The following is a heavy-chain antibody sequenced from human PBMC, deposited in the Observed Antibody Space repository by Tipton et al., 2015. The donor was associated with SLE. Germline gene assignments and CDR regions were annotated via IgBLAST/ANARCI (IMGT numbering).Heavy chain of an antibody. CDR2: INPNSGGT. CDR3: ARARSSGWYRTWGDY. Sequence: QSGPEVKKPGASVNVSCKASGYTFTDYYMHWVRQAPGQGLEWMGWINPNSGGTNYAQKFQGRVTMTRDTSISTAYMELSSLRSDDTAVYYCARARSSGWYRTWGDYWGQGTLVTVSS. J-gene: IGHJ4*02. CDR1: GYTFTDYY. D-gene: IGHD6-19*01. V-gene: IGHV1-2*02.